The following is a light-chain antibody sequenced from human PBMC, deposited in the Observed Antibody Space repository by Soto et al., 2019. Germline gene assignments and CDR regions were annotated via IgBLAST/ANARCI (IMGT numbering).Light chain of an antibody. CDR2: KAS. CDR1: QKISSS. J-gene: IGKJ2*01. V-gene: IGKV1-5*03. Sequence: DIQMTQFPPTLSASIGDRVTITCRASQKISSSLAWYQQKPGKAPKLLIYKASTLETGVPSRFSGSGSGTEFTLTLSSLQPDDCAPYYFQQYDSYSPYTFGQGTRLEIK. CDR3: QQYDSYSPYT.